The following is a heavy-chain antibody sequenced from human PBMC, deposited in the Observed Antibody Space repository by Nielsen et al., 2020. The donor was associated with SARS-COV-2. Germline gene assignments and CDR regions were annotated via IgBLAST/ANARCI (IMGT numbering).Heavy chain of an antibody. CDR1: GYTFTGHY. CDR2: VNPNSGAT. V-gene: IGHV1-2*06. CDR3: ARVRSSSGIWFDP. D-gene: IGHD3-10*01. Sequence: ASVKVSCKASGYTFTGHYMHWMRQAPGQGPEWMGRVNPNSGATNYAQKFQGRVTLTRDTSINTTYMELNRLTSDDTAVYYCARVRSSSGIWFDPWGQGTLVTVTS. J-gene: IGHJ5*02.